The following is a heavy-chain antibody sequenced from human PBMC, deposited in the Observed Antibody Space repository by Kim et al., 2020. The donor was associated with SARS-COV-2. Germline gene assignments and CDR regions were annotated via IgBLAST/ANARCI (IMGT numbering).Heavy chain of an antibody. D-gene: IGHD6-13*01. Sequence: SETLSLTCTVSGGSISSGGYYWSWIRQHPGKGLEWIGYIYYSGSTYYNPSLKSRVTISVDTSKNQFSLKLSSVTAADTAVYYCARAIGYSSSWYMDQYNWFDPWGQGTLVTVSS. CDR3: ARAIGYSSSWYMDQYNWFDP. CDR1: GGSISSGGYY. J-gene: IGHJ5*02. V-gene: IGHV4-31*03. CDR2: IYYSGST.